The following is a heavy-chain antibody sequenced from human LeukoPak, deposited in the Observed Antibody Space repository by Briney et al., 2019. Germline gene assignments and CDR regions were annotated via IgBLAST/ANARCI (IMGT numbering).Heavy chain of an antibody. D-gene: IGHD6-13*01. CDR2: ITGSGGNT. J-gene: IGHJ6*02. CDR1: GFISSSYS. CDR3: AKAASSSWPSYYYGMDV. V-gene: IGHV3-23*01. Sequence: GGSLRLSCAASGFISSSYSMSWVRQAPGKGLGWVSVITGSGGNTYYADSVKGRLTISKDNSKNTVYLQMSSLRVDDTAVYYCAKAASSSWPSYYYGMDVWGQGTTVTVSS.